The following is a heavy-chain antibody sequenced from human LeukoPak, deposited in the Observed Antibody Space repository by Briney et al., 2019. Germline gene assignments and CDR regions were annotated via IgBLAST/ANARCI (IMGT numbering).Heavy chain of an antibody. V-gene: IGHV4-34*01. Sequence: SETLSLTCTVSGGSISGYYWSWIRQPPGKGLEWIGEINHSGSTNYNPSLKSRVTISVDTSKNQFSLKLSSVTAADTAVYYCARGLTVGYDSSGYYPIYYYYYMDVWGKGTTVTVSS. CDR2: INHSGST. J-gene: IGHJ6*03. CDR1: GGSISGYY. CDR3: ARGLTVGYDSSGYYPIYYYYYMDV. D-gene: IGHD3-22*01.